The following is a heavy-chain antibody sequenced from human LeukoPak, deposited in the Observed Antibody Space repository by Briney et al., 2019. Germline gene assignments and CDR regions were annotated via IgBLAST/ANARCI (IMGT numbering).Heavy chain of an antibody. J-gene: IGHJ6*03. CDR3: ARAPHYYYYMDV. Sequence: ASVKVSCKASGYTFTSYDINWLRQATGQGLEWMGWMNPNSGNTGYAQKFQGRVTMTRNTSISTAYMELSSLRSEDTAVYYCARAPHYYYYMDVWGKGTTVTVSS. V-gene: IGHV1-8*01. CDR2: MNPNSGNT. CDR1: GYTFTSYD.